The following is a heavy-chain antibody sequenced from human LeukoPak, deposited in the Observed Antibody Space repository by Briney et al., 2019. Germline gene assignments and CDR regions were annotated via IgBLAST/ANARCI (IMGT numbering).Heavy chain of an antibody. CDR1: GYTFTGYY. D-gene: IGHD6-19*01. V-gene: IGHV7-4-1*02. J-gene: IGHJ4*02. Sequence: GASVKVSCKASGYTFTGYYMHWVRQAPGQGLEWMGWINTNTGNPTYAQGFTGRFVFSLDTSVSTAYLQISSLKAEDTAVYYCASSNIAVAGPGDYWGQGTLVTVSS. CDR2: INTNTGNP. CDR3: ASSNIAVAGPGDY.